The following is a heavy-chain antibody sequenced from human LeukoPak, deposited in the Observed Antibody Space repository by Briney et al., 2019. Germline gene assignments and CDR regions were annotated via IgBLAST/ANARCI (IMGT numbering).Heavy chain of an antibody. CDR2: ISGSGGST. CDR3: SRRYYDFWSGYPPGYFDY. D-gene: IGHD3-3*01. V-gene: IGHV3-23*01. CDR1: GFTFSSYA. Sequence: GGSLRLSCAASGFTFSSYAMSWVRQAPGKGLEWVSAISGSGGSTYYADSVKGRFTISRDNSKNTLYLQMNSLRAEDTAVYYWSRRYYDFWSGYPPGYFDYWGQGTLVTVSS. J-gene: IGHJ4*02.